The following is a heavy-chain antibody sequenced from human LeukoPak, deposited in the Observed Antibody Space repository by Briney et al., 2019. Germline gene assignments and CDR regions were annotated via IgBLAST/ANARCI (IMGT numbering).Heavy chain of an antibody. J-gene: IGHJ3*02. CDR1: GGSISHYY. CDR3: ARGTYCSRTSCYAPDAFDI. Sequence: SETLSLTCTVSGGSISHYYWTWIRQPPGKGLEWIGYIYYSGSTNYNPSLKSRVTISVDTSKNQFSLKLSSVTAADTAVYYCARGTYCSRTSCYAPDAFDIWGQGTMDTVSS. D-gene: IGHD2-2*01. CDR2: IYYSGST. V-gene: IGHV4-59*01.